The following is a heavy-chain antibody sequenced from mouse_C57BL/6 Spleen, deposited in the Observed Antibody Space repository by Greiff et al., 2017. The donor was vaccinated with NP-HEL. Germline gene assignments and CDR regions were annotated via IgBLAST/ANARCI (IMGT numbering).Heavy chain of an antibody. J-gene: IGHJ4*01. D-gene: IGHD4-1*01. Sequence: VQLKQSGPELVKPGASVKMSCKASGYTFTDYNMHWVKQSHGKSLEWIGYINPNNGGTSYNQKFKGKATLTVNKSSSTAYMELRSLTSEDSAVYYCAQSPLGRGAMDYWGQGTSVTVSS. V-gene: IGHV1-22*01. CDR1: GYTFTDYN. CDR2: INPNNGGT. CDR3: AQSPLGRGAMDY.